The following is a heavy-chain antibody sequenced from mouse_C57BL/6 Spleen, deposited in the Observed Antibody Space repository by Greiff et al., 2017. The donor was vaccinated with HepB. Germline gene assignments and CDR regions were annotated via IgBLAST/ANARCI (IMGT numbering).Heavy chain of an antibody. CDR1: GFNFKDYY. J-gene: IGHJ1*03. CDR2: IDPEDGDT. Sequence: VQLQQSGAELVKPGASVKLSCTASGFNFKDYYMHWVKQRPKQGLEWIGRIDPEDGDTKYAQKFQGKTTITADTSSNTAYLQLISLTSEDTAVYYWARGHYGSSYLYFDVWGTGTTVTVSS. D-gene: IGHD1-1*01. CDR3: ARGHYGSSYLYFDV. V-gene: IGHV14-2*01.